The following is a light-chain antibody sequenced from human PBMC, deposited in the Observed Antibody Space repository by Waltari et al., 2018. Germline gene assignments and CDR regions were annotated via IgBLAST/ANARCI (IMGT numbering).Light chain of an antibody. Sequence: DIQMTQSPSTLSASVVDRVTITCRASQTINIWLAWYQHKPGKAPKLLIYKASNLQSGGPSTFSGSGSGTEFTLTISSLQPDDFATYYCQQCNTYPLTFGGGTKVEMK. CDR1: QTINIW. CDR2: KAS. CDR3: QQCNTYPLT. V-gene: IGKV1-5*03. J-gene: IGKJ4*01.